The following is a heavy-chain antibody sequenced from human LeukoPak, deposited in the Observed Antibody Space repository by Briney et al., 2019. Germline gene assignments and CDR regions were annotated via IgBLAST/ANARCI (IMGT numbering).Heavy chain of an antibody. D-gene: IGHD3-3*01. V-gene: IGHV1-18*01. CDR3: ARGPWYYDFWSGYPNWFDP. J-gene: IGHJ5*02. CDR1: GYTFTSYG. Sequence: ASVKVSCKASGYTFTSYGISWVRQAPGQGVEWMGWISAYNGNTNYAQKLQGRVTMTTDTSTSTAYMELRSLRSDDTAVYYCARGPWYYDFWSGYPNWFDPWGQGTLVTVSS. CDR2: ISAYNGNT.